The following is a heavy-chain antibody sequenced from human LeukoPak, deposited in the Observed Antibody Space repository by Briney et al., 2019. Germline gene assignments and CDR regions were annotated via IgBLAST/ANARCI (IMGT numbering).Heavy chain of an antibody. D-gene: IGHD2/OR15-2a*01. CDR3: AKDTNDWPTYYGF. Sequence: PGGSLRLTCEVSGFTFSDHYLSWIRQAPGKRLECVSYISSGSTYTNYADSVKGRFTISRDNSKNMLYLQMKSLRAEDAAVYYCAKDTNDWPTYYGFGGQGNLVTVSS. CDR2: ISSGSTYT. CDR1: GFTFSDHY. V-gene: IGHV3-11*05. J-gene: IGHJ4*02.